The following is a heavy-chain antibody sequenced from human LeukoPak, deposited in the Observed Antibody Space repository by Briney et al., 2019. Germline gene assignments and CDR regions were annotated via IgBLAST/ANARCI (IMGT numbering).Heavy chain of an antibody. CDR2: ISYSGST. V-gene: IGHV4-61*01. CDR3: ARGFGDSRGTRFDP. CDR1: GGSISSISSYF. D-gene: IGHD3-22*01. Sequence: PSETLSLTCTVSGGSISSISSYFWTWIRQPPGKGLEWIAYISYSGSTTHNPSLKSRITISVDTSKNQFSLRLSSVTSADTAVYYCARGFGDSRGTRFDPWGQGTLVTVSS. J-gene: IGHJ5*02.